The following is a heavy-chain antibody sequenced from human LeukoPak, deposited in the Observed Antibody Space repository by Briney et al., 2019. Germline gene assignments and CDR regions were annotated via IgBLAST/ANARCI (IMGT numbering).Heavy chain of an antibody. CDR2: ISWNSGSI. D-gene: IGHD6-19*01. Sequence: GRSLRLSCAASGFTFDDYAMHWVRQAPGKGLEGVSGISWNSGSIGYADSVKGRFTISRDNAKNSLYLQMNSLRAEDTALYYCAKDKGIAVAGTGYFDYWGQGTLVTVSS. CDR3: AKDKGIAVAGTGYFDY. J-gene: IGHJ4*02. CDR1: GFTFDDYA. V-gene: IGHV3-9*01.